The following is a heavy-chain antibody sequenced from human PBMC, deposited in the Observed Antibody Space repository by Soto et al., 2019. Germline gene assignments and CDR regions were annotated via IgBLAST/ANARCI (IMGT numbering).Heavy chain of an antibody. Sequence: PGGSLRLSCAASGFTFSSYGMHWVRQAPGKGLEWVAVISYDGSNKYYADSVKGRFTISRDSSKNTLYLQMNSLRAEDTAVYYCAKDYYDSSGYYLGYWGQGTLVTVSS. CDR2: ISYDGSNK. CDR3: AKDYYDSSGYYLGY. J-gene: IGHJ4*02. CDR1: GFTFSSYG. V-gene: IGHV3-30*18. D-gene: IGHD3-22*01.